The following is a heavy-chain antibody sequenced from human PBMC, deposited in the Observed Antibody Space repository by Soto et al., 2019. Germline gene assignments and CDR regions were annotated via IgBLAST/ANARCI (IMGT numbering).Heavy chain of an antibody. CDR1: GFIFSDYY. D-gene: IGHD3-16*01. CDR3: ARGRRGLGFWFDY. CDR2: ISSSGITI. V-gene: IGHV3-11*01. Sequence: GGSLRLSCAASGFIFSDYYMTWIRQAPGKGLEWVSHISSSGITISYADSVKGRFTISRDNANNSLYLQMDSLRADDTAVYYCARGRRGLGFWFDYWGQGTPDTVSS. J-gene: IGHJ5*01.